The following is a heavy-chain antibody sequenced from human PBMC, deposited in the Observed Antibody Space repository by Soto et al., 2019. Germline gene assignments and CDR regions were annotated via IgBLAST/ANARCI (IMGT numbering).Heavy chain of an antibody. CDR3: AQTLGSAVAGPGRFDL. D-gene: IGHD6-19*01. V-gene: IGHV1-69*12. J-gene: IGHJ2*01. CDR1: GGTFSTYA. CDR2: TIPLFWTA. Sequence: QVQLVQSGAEVKKPGSSVKVSCKASGGTFSTYAISWVRQAPGQGLEWMGGTIPLFWTANYAQQFQGRVMITADESTSTAYMELSSLRSEDTAVYYCAQTLGSAVAGPGRFDLWGRGTLITVSS.